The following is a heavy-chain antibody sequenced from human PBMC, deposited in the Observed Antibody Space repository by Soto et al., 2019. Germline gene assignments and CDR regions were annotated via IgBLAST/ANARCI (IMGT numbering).Heavy chain of an antibody. V-gene: IGHV6-1*01. Sequence: QTLSLTCVVAWDSVSINSAAGDWLRDSPSRGLGWLGRKYYRSKWYNDYVLSVKRRININPDTSKNQFYLQLNSVTPEYTAVYYCNRKRGVLSESFDIWGQGTLVTDSS. J-gene: IGHJ3*02. D-gene: IGHD3-3*01. CDR3: NRKRGVLSESFDI. CDR1: WDSVSINSAA. CDR2: KYYRSKWYN.